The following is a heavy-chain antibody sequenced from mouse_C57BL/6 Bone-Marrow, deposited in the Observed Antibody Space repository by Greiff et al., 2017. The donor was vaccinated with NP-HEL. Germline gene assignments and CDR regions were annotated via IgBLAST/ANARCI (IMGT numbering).Heavy chain of an antibody. CDR3: ARWGTGNYFDY. CDR2: IYPGSGNT. J-gene: IGHJ2*01. CDR1: GYTFTDYY. V-gene: IGHV1-76*01. Sequence: QVQLQQSGAELVRPGASVKLSCKASGYTFTDYYINWVKQRPGQGLEWIARIYPGSGNTYYNEKFKGKATLTAEKSSSTAYMQLSSLTSEDSAVYFCARWGTGNYFDYWGQGTTLTVSS. D-gene: IGHD4-1*01.